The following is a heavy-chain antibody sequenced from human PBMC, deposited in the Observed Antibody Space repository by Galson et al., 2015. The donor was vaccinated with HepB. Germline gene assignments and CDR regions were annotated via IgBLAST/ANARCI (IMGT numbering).Heavy chain of an antibody. CDR1: GYTFTGYY. Sequence: SVKVSCKASGYTFTGYYMHWVRQAPGQGLEWMGRINPNNGGTDYAQKFQGRVSMTRDTSISAAYMELTSLRSDDTVVYYCAREQMGTLDVWGQGTTVTVSS. CDR2: INPNNGGT. CDR3: AREQMGTLDV. D-gene: IGHD5-24*01. J-gene: IGHJ6*02. V-gene: IGHV1-2*05.